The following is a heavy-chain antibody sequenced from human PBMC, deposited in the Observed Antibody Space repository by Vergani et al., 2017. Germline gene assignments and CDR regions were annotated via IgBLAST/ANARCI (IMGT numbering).Heavy chain of an antibody. D-gene: IGHD2-15*01. CDR3: ARITYSDYYYYYMDV. J-gene: IGHJ6*03. CDR1: GFSLSNARMG. CDR2: IFSNDDK. V-gene: IGHV2-26*01. Sequence: QVTLKESGPVLVKPTETLTLTCTVSGFSLSNARMGVSWTRQPPGKALEWLAHIFSNDDKSYSTSLKSRLTISKDTSKSQVVLTMNNMDPVDTATYYCARITYSDYYYYYMDVWGKGTTVTVSS.